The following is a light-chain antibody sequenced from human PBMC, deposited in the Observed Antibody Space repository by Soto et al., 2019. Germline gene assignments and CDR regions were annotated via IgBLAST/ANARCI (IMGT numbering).Light chain of an antibody. V-gene: IGKV1-5*01. CDR1: QSISRW. Sequence: IPLTLSPYTLSAFVGDILTIPCRASQSISRWLAWYQQKPGQAPKLLISDASTLESGVPSRFSGSGSVTEFTLTITSLQPDDFATYYCQQYKDYTYTFGQGTKVDIK. CDR3: QQYKDYTYT. CDR2: DAS. J-gene: IGKJ1*01.